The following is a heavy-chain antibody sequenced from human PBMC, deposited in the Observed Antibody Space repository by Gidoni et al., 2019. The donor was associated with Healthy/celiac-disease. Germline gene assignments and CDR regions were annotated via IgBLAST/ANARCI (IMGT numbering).Heavy chain of an antibody. CDR3: ARGGGIAVAGELDY. Sequence: QVQLQQWGAGRLKPSETLSLTCAVYGGSFSGYYWSWIRQPPGKGLEWIGEINHSGSTNYNPSLNSRVTISVDTSKNQFSLKLSSVTAADTAVYYCARGGGIAVAGELDYWGQGTLVTVSS. CDR2: INHSGST. D-gene: IGHD6-19*01. V-gene: IGHV4-34*01. CDR1: GGSFSGYY. J-gene: IGHJ4*02.